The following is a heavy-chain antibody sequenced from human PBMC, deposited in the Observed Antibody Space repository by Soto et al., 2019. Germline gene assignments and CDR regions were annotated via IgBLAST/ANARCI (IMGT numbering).Heavy chain of an antibody. J-gene: IGHJ4*02. CDR2: ISSSSSYT. CDR3: AKDRRVVRGYYIPLDD. V-gene: IGHV3-11*05. CDR1: GFTFSDYY. Sequence: GGSLRLSCAASGFTFSDYYMSWIRQAPGKGLEWISYISSSSSYTNYADSVKGRFTISRDNSKNTLYLQMNNLRGDDTAIYYCAKDRRVVRGYYIPLDDWGQGPLVTVSS. D-gene: IGHD3-22*01.